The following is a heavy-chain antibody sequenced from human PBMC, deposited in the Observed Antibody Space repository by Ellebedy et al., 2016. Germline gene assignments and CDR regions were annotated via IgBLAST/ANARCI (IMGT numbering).Heavy chain of an antibody. V-gene: IGHV1-18*01. CDR1: GYTFTSYA. CDR3: ARDPIVVVISSEYYYGMDV. CDR2: ISAYNGNT. J-gene: IGHJ6*02. D-gene: IGHD3-22*01. Sequence: ASVKVSCXASGYTFTSYAMHWVRQAPGQRLEWMGWISAYNGNTNYAQKLQGRVTMTTDTSTSTAYMELSSLRSEDTAVYYCARDPIVVVISSEYYYGMDVWGQGTTVTVSS.